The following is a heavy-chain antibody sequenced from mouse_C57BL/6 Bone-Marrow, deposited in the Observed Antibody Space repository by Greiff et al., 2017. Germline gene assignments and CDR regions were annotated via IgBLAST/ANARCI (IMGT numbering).Heavy chain of an antibody. Sequence: EVKLQESGEGLVKPGGSLKLSCAASGFTFSSYAMSWVRQTPEKRLEWVAYISSGGDYIYYADTVKGRFTISRDNARNTLYLQMSSLKSKDTAMYYCTREGLYYGSSPFAYWGQGTLVTVSA. V-gene: IGHV5-9-1*02. CDR1: GFTFSSYA. CDR3: TREGLYYGSSPFAY. CDR2: ISSGGDYI. J-gene: IGHJ3*01. D-gene: IGHD1-1*01.